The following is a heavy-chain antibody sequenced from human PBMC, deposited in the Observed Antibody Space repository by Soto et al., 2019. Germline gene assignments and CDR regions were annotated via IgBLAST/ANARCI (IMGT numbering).Heavy chain of an antibody. Sequence: SETLSLTCSVSGGSISSGSYYWGWIRQPPGKGLEWIGSIYYSGTTYYNPSLKSRVTTSVDTSKNQFSLKLVSVTAADTAVYYCARHFVAVVIKGWGYWGQGTQVTVSS. CDR3: ARHFVAVVIKGWGY. CDR1: GGSISSGSYY. V-gene: IGHV4-39*01. J-gene: IGHJ4*02. CDR2: IYYSGTT. D-gene: IGHD3-10*01.